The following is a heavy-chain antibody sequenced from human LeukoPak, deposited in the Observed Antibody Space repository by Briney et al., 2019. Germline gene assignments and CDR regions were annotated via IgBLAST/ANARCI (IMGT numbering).Heavy chain of an antibody. D-gene: IGHD3-3*01. J-gene: IGHJ4*02. V-gene: IGHV3-23*01. CDR3: AKHQVRSHDY. CDR2: ITGSGDTT. Sequence: PGGSLRLSCVASGFTVSNYDMSWVRQAPGKGLEWVSAITGSGDTTFYADSVEGRFTISRDNSKSTVLLQLSSLRAEDTAVYYCAKHQVRSHDYWGQGTLVTVSS. CDR1: GFTVSNYD.